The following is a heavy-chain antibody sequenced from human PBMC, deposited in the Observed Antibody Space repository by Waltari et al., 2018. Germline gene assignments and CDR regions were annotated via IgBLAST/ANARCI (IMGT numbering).Heavy chain of an antibody. CDR3: AKDSSPFLEHRVYYYYMDV. D-gene: IGHD3-3*01. CDR1: GFAFSVYA. J-gene: IGHJ6*03. CDR2: FFYSGGTT. Sequence: EVQLLESGGGLVQPGGSLRLFCAASGFAFSVYALCWVRQAPGRGLELVSFFYSGGTTYYADSVKGRFTISRDKSKNTLYLQMNSLRAEDTAVYYCAKDSSPFLEHRVYYYYMDVWGKGTTVTVSS. V-gene: IGHV3-23*03.